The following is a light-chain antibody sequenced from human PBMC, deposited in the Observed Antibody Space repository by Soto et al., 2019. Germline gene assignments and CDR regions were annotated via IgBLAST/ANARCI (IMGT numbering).Light chain of an antibody. CDR1: QTISSW. CDR2: KAS. V-gene: IGKV1-5*03. CDR3: QHYNSYSEA. Sequence: DIQMAQFPSTLSVSVGVRVTSPFRASQTISSWLAWYQQKPGKAPKLLIYKASTLKSGVPSRFSGSGPGTEFTLTISSLQPDDFATYYCQHYNSYSEAFGQGTKVDIK. J-gene: IGKJ1*01.